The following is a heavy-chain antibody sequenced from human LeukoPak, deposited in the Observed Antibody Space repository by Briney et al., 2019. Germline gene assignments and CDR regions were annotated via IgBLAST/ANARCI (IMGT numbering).Heavy chain of an antibody. D-gene: IGHD3-10*01. Sequence: SETLSLTCAVYGGSFSGYYWSWIRQPPGKGLEWIGEINHSGSTNYNPSLKSRVTISVDTSKNQFSLKLSSVTAADTAVYYCARERKYGSGFKPFDYWGQGTLVTVSS. CDR3: ARERKYGSGFKPFDY. J-gene: IGHJ4*02. CDR1: GGSFSGYY. CDR2: INHSGST. V-gene: IGHV4-34*01.